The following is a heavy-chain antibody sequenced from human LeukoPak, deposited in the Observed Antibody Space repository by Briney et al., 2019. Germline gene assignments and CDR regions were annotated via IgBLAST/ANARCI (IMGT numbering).Heavy chain of an antibody. CDR1: GYTFTSYA. Sequence: EAPVKVSCKASGYTFTSYAMHWVRQAPGQRLEWMGWINAGNGNTKYSQKFQGRVTITRDTSASTAYMELSSLRSEDTAVYYCARAGSRDAFDIWGQGTMVTVSS. D-gene: IGHD1-1*01. V-gene: IGHV1-3*01. J-gene: IGHJ3*02. CDR3: ARAGSRDAFDI. CDR2: INAGNGNT.